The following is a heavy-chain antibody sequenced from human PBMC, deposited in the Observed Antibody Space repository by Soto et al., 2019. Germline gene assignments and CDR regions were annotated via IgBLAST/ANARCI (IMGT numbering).Heavy chain of an antibody. J-gene: IGHJ6*02. D-gene: IGHD6-6*01. CDR2: INSDGSNT. CDR1: GFTFKNYS. V-gene: IGHV3-74*01. CDR3: ARRCNRPNCYGMDV. Sequence: GGSRRLSCEASGFTFKNYSMHCVRQAPGKGLVWVSRINSDGSNTRYADSVQGRFTISRDNANNTLFLQMNSLKVADTAVYFWARRCNRPNCYGMDVWGQGTTVTVSS.